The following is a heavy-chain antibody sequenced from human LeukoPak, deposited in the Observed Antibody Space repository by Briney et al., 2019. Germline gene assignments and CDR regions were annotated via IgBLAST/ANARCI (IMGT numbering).Heavy chain of an antibody. J-gene: IGHJ4*02. Sequence: SETLSLTCAVYGVSFSGYYWSWIRQPPGKGLEWIGEINHSGSTNYNPSLKSRVTISVDTSKNQFSLKLSSVTATDTAVYYCARDRGVVVPAAACDYWGQGTLVTVSS. CDR1: GVSFSGYY. CDR2: INHSGST. D-gene: IGHD2-2*01. CDR3: ARDRGVVVPAAACDY. V-gene: IGHV4-34*01.